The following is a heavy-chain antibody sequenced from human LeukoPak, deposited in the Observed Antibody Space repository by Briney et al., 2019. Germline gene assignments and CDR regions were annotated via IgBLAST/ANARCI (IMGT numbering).Heavy chain of an antibody. Sequence: PGGSLRLSCAASGFTFSSYGMHWVRQAPGKGLEWVALISSDGSNKYYADSVKGRFTISRDNSKNTLYLQMNSLRAEDTAMYYCAEKYSSGWGNAFDIWGQGTMVTVSS. CDR1: GFTFSSYG. J-gene: IGHJ3*02. V-gene: IGHV3-30*18. CDR2: ISSDGSNK. D-gene: IGHD6-19*01. CDR3: AEKYSSGWGNAFDI.